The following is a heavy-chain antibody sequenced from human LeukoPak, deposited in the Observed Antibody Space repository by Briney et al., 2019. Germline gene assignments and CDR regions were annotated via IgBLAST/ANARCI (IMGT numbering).Heavy chain of an antibody. CDR3: ASATLWFGESELSAFDI. CDR2: IYYSGST. Sequence: SETLSLTCTVSGGSISSGDYYWSWIRQPPGKGLEWIGYIYYSGSTYYNPSLKSRVTISVDTSKNQFSLKLSSVTAAGTAVYYCASATLWFGESELSAFDIWGQGTMVTVSS. V-gene: IGHV4-30-4*08. J-gene: IGHJ3*02. CDR1: GGSISSGDYY. D-gene: IGHD3-10*01.